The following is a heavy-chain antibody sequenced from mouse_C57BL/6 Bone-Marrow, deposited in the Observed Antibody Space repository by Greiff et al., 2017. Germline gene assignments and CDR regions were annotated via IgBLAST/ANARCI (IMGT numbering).Heavy chain of an antibody. Sequence: VQLQQSGPGLVAPSQSLSITCTVSGFSLTSYGVDWVRQSPGKGLEWLGVIWGVGRTNYNSALKSRLSISKDNSKSQVFLKMNSLQTDDTAMYYCASYYGNYGFAYWGQGTLVTVSA. CDR1: GFSLTSYG. D-gene: IGHD2-1*01. CDR2: IWGVGRT. V-gene: IGHV2-6*01. CDR3: ASYYGNYGFAY. J-gene: IGHJ3*01.